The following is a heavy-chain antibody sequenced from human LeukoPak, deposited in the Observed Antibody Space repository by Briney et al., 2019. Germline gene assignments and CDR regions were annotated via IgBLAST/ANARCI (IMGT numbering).Heavy chain of an antibody. CDR1: GGSIRSYY. V-gene: IGHV4-59*01. CDR3: AREVSYGSGSFADY. J-gene: IGHJ4*02. D-gene: IGHD3-10*01. CDR2: IYYTGST. Sequence: SETLSLTCSVSGGSIRSYYWSWIRQPPGKGLEYIGYIYYTGSTNYSPSLKSRVTISVDMSKKQFSLKLSSVTAADTAIYYCAREVSYGSGSFADYWGQGTLVTVSS.